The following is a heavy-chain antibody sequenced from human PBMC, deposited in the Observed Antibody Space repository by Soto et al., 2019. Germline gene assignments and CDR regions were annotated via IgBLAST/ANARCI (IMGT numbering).Heavy chain of an antibody. V-gene: IGHV3-74*01. CDR1: KFTITSYW. D-gene: IGHD2-21*02. CDR3: AREVSNGDVLRGMDV. Sequence: EVQLVESGGGLVQPGGSVRLSCAASKFTITSYWMHWVRQAPGKGLVWVSRINSDGSSISYADAVKGRFTISRDNAKITLYLQMNSLRVEDTAVYYCAREVSNGDVLRGMDVWGQGTTVTVFS. CDR2: INSDGSSI. J-gene: IGHJ6*02.